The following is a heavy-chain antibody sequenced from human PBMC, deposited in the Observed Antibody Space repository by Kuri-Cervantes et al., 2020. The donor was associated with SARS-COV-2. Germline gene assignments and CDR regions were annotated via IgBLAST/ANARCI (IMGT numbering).Heavy chain of an antibody. CDR1: GFTVSSNY. J-gene: IGHJ2*01. CDR3: ARDSGNYGGNAGYFDL. V-gene: IGHV3-66*02. Sequence: GGSLRLSCAASGFTVSSNYMSWVRQAPGKGLEWVSVIYSGGSTYYADSVKGRFTISRDNSKNTLYLQMNSLRAEDTAVYYCARDSGNYGGNAGYFDLWGRGTLVTVSS. D-gene: IGHD4-23*01. CDR2: IYSGGST.